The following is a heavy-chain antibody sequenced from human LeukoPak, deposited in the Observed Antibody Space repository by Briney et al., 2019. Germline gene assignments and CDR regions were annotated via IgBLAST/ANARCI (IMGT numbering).Heavy chain of an antibody. CDR2: INPSGDST. CDR3: AKLATSDTGETY. J-gene: IGHJ4*02. V-gene: IGHV1-46*01. CDR1: GYTFTINH. Sequence: ASVKVSCKASGYTFTINHIHWVRQAPGQGLGWMGVINPSGDSTTYAQNFQGRVTMTRDTSTSTVYMELRSLRSEDTAIYYCAKLATSDTGETYWGQGTLVTVSS. D-gene: IGHD3-16*01.